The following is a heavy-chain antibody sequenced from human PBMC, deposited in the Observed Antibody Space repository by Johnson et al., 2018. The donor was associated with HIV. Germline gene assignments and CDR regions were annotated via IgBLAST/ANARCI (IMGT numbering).Heavy chain of an antibody. Sequence: VQLVESGGGLVQPGGSLRLSCGASGFSVSDSYMNWVRQAPGQGLEWVSVLYSGGNTYYADSVKGRFTITSDNSNNTVYLQMNSLRVEDTAVYYCARDPHIVVVTIIDTTMNAFDIWGQGTMVTVSS. CDR1: GFSVSDSY. D-gene: IGHD2-21*02. CDR2: LYSGGNT. J-gene: IGHJ3*02. CDR3: ARDPHIVVVTIIDTTMNAFDI. V-gene: IGHV3-66*01.